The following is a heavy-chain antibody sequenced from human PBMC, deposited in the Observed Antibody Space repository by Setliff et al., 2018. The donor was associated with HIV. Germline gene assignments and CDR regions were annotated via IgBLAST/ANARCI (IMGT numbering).Heavy chain of an antibody. CDR3: ARTGGLDY. CDR1: GFTFSSNW. V-gene: IGHV3-74*01. D-gene: IGHD2-15*01. J-gene: IGHJ4*02. Sequence: GESPKISCAASGFTFSSNWMYWVRQAPGKGLVWVSRINSDGSSTNYADSVKGRFTISRGNAKNTLYLQMNSLRAEDTAVYYCARTGGLDYWGQGTLVTVSS. CDR2: INSDGSST.